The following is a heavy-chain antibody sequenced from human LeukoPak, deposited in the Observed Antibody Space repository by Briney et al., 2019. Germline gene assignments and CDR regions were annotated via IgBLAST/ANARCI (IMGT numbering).Heavy chain of an antibody. J-gene: IGHJ4*02. CDR1: GFTFSSYA. D-gene: IGHD5-18*01. Sequence: PGGSLRLSCAASGFTFSSYAMSWVRQAPGKGLEWVSAISGSGGSTYYADSVKGRFTISRDNSKSTLYLQMNSLRAEDTAVYYCAKDQGVDTSPYFDYWGQGTLVTVSS. CDR3: AKDQGVDTSPYFDY. V-gene: IGHV3-23*01. CDR2: ISGSGGST.